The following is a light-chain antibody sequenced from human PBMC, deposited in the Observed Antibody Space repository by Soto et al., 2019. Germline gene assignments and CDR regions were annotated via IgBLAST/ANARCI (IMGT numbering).Light chain of an antibody. Sequence: DIPMTQSPPSLSASVGDRVTFTCRASQGISDYLAWVQQKPGKVPKSLIYGVSTLQSGVSSRFSGSGSGTEFTLTISGLQPEDFATYYCLQYLNYPFTFGGGTKVEI. CDR1: QGISDY. V-gene: IGKV1-16*01. J-gene: IGKJ4*01. CDR3: LQYLNYPFT. CDR2: GVS.